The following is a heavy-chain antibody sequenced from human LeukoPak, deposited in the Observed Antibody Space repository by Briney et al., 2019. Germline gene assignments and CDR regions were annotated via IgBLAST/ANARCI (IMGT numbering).Heavy chain of an antibody. D-gene: IGHD3-3*01. CDR3: AKGRTYDRSPTEDY. V-gene: IGHV3-7*01. J-gene: IGHJ4*02. Sequence: GGSLRLSCAASGFTFSSYWMSWVRQAPGKGLEWVANIKQDGSEKYYVDSVKGRFTISRDNAKNSLYLQMNSLRAEDTAVYYCAKGRTYDRSPTEDYWGQGTLVTVSS. CDR2: IKQDGSEK. CDR1: GFTFSSYW.